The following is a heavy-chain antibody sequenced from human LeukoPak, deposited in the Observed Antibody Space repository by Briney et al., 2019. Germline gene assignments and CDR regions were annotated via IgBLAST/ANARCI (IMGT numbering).Heavy chain of an antibody. CDR1: GYTFTSYG. CDR2: ISVYNGNT. J-gene: IGHJ4*02. V-gene: IGHV1-18*01. Sequence: GASVKVSCKASGYTFTSYGISWVRQAPGQGLEWVGWISVYNGNTNYAQKLQGRVTMPTDTSTSTADKELRGLGSDDTAVYYCAIDSLGGGELPHFDYWGQGTLVTVSS. CDR3: AIDSLGGGELPHFDY. D-gene: IGHD1-26*01.